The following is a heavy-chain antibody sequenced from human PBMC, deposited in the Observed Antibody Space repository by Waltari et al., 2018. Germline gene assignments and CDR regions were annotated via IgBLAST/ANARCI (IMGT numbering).Heavy chain of an antibody. D-gene: IGHD3-10*01. CDR2: IYHSGST. J-gene: IGHJ4*02. CDR3: AKTLTLGGLE. V-gene: IGHV4-38-2*02. Sequence: QVQLQESGPGLVKPSETLSLTCTVSGYSISSGYYWGWIRQPPGKGLEWIGSIYHSGSTYYNPSLTSRVTISVDTSKNQFSLKLSSVTAADTAVYYCAKTLTLGGLEWCQGTLVTVSS. CDR1: GYSISSGYY.